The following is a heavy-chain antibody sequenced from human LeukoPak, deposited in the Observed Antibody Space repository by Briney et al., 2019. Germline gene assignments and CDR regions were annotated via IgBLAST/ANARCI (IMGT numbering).Heavy chain of an antibody. D-gene: IGHD6-19*01. V-gene: IGHV3-30-3*01. CDR1: GFIFNDYA. CDR3: ARDEGSAWISWFDS. J-gene: IGHJ5*01. Sequence: GGSLRLSCKASGFIFNDYAMHWVRQAPGKGLEWVAVMSADGINTFYAASVRGRFTISRDDSQATVNLQMNSLTSEDTAVYYCARDEGSAWISWFDSWGQGSLVAVSS. CDR2: MSADGINT.